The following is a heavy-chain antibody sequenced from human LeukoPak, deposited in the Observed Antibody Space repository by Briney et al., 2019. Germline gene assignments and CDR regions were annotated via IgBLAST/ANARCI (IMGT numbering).Heavy chain of an antibody. CDR1: GFTFSSYW. Sequence: PGGSLRLSCAASGFTFSSYWMHWVRQAPGKGLEWVSRIKTDGSIATYADSVKGRFTISRDNAKNTLYLQMNSLRAEDTAIYYCARGNNPDIWGHGTMVTVSS. D-gene: IGHD1-14*01. CDR2: IKTDGSIA. V-gene: IGHV3-74*01. J-gene: IGHJ3*02. CDR3: ARGNNPDI.